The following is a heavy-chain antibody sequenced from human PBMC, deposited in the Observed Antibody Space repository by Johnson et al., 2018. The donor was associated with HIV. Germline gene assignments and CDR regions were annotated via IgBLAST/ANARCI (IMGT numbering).Heavy chain of an antibody. Sequence: MQLVESGGGLIQPGGSLRLSCAASGFTVSSNYMSWVRRAPGKGLEWVSLIYSGGSTYYADSVRGRFTISRENAKNSFYLQMNDLRVGDTAVYYCAREAYRAFDIWGQGTMVTVSS. V-gene: IGHV3-53*01. J-gene: IGHJ3*02. CDR1: GFTVSSNY. D-gene: IGHD3-16*01. CDR2: IYSGGST. CDR3: AREAYRAFDI.